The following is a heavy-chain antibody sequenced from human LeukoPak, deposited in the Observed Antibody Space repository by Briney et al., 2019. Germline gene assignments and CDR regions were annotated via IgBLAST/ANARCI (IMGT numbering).Heavy chain of an antibody. J-gene: IGHJ4*02. V-gene: IGHV3-33*01. D-gene: IGHD6-19*01. CDR2: IWYDGSNK. CDR3: ARVRRRLGRHFDY. Sequence: GGSLRLSCAASGFTFSSYGMHWVRQAPGKGLEWVAVIWYDGSNKYYADSVKGQFTISRDNSKNTLYLQMNSLRAEDTAVYYCARVRRRLGRHFDYWGQGTLVTVSS. CDR1: GFTFSSYG.